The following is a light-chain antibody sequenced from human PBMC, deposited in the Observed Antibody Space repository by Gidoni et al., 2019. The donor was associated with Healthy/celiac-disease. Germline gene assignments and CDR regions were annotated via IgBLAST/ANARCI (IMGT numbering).Light chain of an antibody. CDR3: MQALHTPYT. V-gene: IGKV2-28*01. Sequence: VMTQSPLSLPVTPGEPASISCRSSQSLLHSNGYNYLDWYLQKPGQSPQLLIYLGSNRASGVPDRFSGSGSCTDFTLKISRVEAEDVGVYYCMQALHTPYTFGQGTKLEIK. J-gene: IGKJ2*01. CDR2: LGS. CDR1: QSLLHSNGYNY.